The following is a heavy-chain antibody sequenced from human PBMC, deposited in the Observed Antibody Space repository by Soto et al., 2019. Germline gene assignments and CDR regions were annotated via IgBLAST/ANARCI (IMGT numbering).Heavy chain of an antibody. Sequence: PSETLSLTCTVSGGSISSYYWSWIRQPPGKGLEWIGYIYYSGSTNYNPSLKSRVTISVDTSKNQFSLKLSSVTAADTAVYYCERAKGYYYDSSGYYYPWFDPWGQGTLVTVAS. CDR3: ERAKGYYYDSSGYYYPWFDP. J-gene: IGHJ5*02. CDR2: IYYSGST. V-gene: IGHV4-59*01. D-gene: IGHD3-22*01. CDR1: GGSISSYY.